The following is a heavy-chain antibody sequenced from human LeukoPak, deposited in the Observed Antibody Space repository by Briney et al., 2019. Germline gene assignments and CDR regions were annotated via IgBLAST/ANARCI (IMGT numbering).Heavy chain of an antibody. CDR2: IDDRGDT. V-gene: IGHV4-34*01. Sequence: PSETLSLTCAAYGGYFSRYYWSWIRQSPGKGLEWIAEIDDRGDTNYNPAVKSRVTISVDTSKNQFSLKVRSLSAADTAVYYCARARWGISLDWGQGTLVTVSS. J-gene: IGHJ4*02. D-gene: IGHD2-8*02. CDR3: ARARWGISLD. CDR1: GGYFSRYY.